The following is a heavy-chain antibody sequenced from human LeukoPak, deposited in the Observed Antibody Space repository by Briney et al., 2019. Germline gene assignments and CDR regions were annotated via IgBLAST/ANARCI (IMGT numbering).Heavy chain of an antibody. D-gene: IGHD5-12*01. CDR1: GGSVNSGSYY. CDR2: IYYTGST. J-gene: IGHJ4*02. V-gene: IGHV4-61*01. CDR3: ARGTIVATRLDH. Sequence: PSETLSLTCTVSGGSVNSGSYYWSWIRQPPGKGLEWIGCIYYTGSTNYNPSLKSRVTISVDTSKNHFSLKLYSVTAADTAMYYCARGTIVATRLDHWGQGTLVTVSS.